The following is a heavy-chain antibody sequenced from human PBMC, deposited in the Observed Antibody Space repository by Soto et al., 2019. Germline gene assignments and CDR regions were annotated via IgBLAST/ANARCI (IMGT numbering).Heavy chain of an antibody. CDR2: IWYDGSNK. CDR3: ARSGAKVAYYYYGMDV. CDR1: GFTFSSYG. Sequence: QVQLVESGGGVVQPGRSLRLSCAASGFTFSSYGVHWVRQAPGKGLEWVAVIWYDGSNKYYADSVKGRFTISRDNSKNTLYLQMNSLRAEDTAVYYCARSGAKVAYYYYGMDVWGQGTTVTVSS. V-gene: IGHV3-33*01. J-gene: IGHJ6*02. D-gene: IGHD2-15*01.